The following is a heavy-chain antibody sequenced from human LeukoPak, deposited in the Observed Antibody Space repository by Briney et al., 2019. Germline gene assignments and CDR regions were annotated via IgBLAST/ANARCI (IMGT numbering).Heavy chain of an antibody. D-gene: IGHD2-15*01. Sequence: ASVKVSCKASGYTFTSYYMHWVRQAPGQGLEWMGIINPSGGSTSYAQKFQGRVTMTRDTSTSTVYMELNSLRAEDTAIYYCAKNGDRGAYCTGGTCYPYFYYYMDVWGKGTTVTI. CDR1: GYTFTSYY. J-gene: IGHJ6*03. CDR2: INPSGGST. V-gene: IGHV1-46*01. CDR3: AKNGDRGAYCTGGTCYPYFYYYMDV.